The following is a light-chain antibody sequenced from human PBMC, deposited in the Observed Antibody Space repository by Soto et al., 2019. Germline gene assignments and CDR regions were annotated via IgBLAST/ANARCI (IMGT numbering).Light chain of an antibody. CDR1: SSDVGGNYVSWY. CDR2: DDD. J-gene: IGLJ2*01. CDR3: SSYANSRTVI. V-gene: IGLV2-14*03. Sequence: QSALTQPASVSGSPGQSITISCTGTSSDVGGNYVSWYVSWYQQHPGKVPKLIIYDDDDRPSGVSNRFSGSKSGSTASLTIYGLKAEDEADYYCSSYANSRTVIFGGGTKLTVL.